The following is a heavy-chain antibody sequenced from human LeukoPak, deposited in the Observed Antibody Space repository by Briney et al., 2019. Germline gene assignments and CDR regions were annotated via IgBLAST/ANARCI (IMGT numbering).Heavy chain of an antibody. CDR3: ARESYYDSSGYLP. Sequence: ASVKVSCKASGYTFTGYYMHWVRQAPGQGLEWMGWINPNSGGTNYAQKFRGRVTMTRDTSISTAYMELSRLRSDDTAVYYCARESYYDSSGYLPWGQGTLVTVSS. D-gene: IGHD3-22*01. CDR2: INPNSGGT. V-gene: IGHV1-2*02. J-gene: IGHJ5*02. CDR1: GYTFTGYY.